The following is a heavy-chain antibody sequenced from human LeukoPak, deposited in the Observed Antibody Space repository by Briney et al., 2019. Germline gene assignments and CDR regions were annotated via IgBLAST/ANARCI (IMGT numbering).Heavy chain of an antibody. Sequence: ASVKVSCKASGYTFTSYGISWVRQAPGQGLEWMGWISTYNGDTNYAQKLQGRVTMTTDTSTSTAYMELRSLRSDDTAVYYCAREGLGELTLDYWGQGTLVTVSS. V-gene: IGHV1-18*01. J-gene: IGHJ4*02. CDR1: GYTFTSYG. CDR3: AREGLGELTLDY. D-gene: IGHD3-16*01. CDR2: ISTYNGDT.